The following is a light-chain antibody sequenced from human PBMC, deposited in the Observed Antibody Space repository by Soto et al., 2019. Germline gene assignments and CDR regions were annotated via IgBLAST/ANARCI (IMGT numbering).Light chain of an antibody. CDR2: AAS. Sequence: VIWVTQSPSLLSASTGDRVTINCRVSQGISSYLAWYQQKPGKAPELLIYAASTLQSGVPSRFSGSGSGTDFTLTISCLQSEDFATYYCQQYSSFPRTFGQGTKVEIK. CDR1: QGISSY. V-gene: IGKV1D-8*01. J-gene: IGKJ1*01. CDR3: QQYSSFPRT.